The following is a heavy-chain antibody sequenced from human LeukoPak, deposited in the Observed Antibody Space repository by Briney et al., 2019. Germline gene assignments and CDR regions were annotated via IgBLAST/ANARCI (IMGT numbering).Heavy chain of an antibody. Sequence: GGSLRLSCAASGFTSRNFGMHWVRQAPGKGLEWVAVIWYDGSGKYYADSVKGRFTISRGNSKNSLDLQMNSLRGDDMAVYYCARDYGGPTRHYFDYWGQGTLVTVSS. CDR2: IWYDGSGK. J-gene: IGHJ4*02. CDR1: GFTSRNFG. D-gene: IGHD3-16*01. V-gene: IGHV3-33*01. CDR3: ARDYGGPTRHYFDY.